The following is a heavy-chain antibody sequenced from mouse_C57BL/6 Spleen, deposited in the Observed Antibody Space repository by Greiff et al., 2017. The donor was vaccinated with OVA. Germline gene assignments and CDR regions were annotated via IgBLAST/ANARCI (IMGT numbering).Heavy chain of an antibody. D-gene: IGHD2-1*01. CDR1: GYTFTSYW. J-gene: IGHJ1*03. V-gene: IGHV1-55*01. Sequence: VQLVESGAELVKPGASVKMSCKASGYTFTSYWITWVKQRPGQGLEWIGDIYPGSGSTNYNEKFKSKATLTVDTSSSTAYMQLSSLTSEDSAVYYCARGIYYGNYRYFDVWGTGTTVTVSS. CDR3: ARGIYYGNYRYFDV. CDR2: IYPGSGST.